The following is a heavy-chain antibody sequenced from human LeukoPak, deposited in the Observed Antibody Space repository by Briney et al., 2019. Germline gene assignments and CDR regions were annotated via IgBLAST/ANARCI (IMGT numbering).Heavy chain of an antibody. CDR1: GFTFSSYG. CDR3: AKDRYEYYDILTGPHY. J-gene: IGHJ4*02. V-gene: IGHV3-30*18. CDR2: ISYDGSNK. D-gene: IGHD3-9*01. Sequence: GRSLRLSCAASGFTFSSYGMHWVRQAPGKGLEWVAVISYDGSNKYYADSVKGRFTISRDNSKNTLYLQMNSLRAEDTAVYYCAKDRYEYYDILTGPHYWGQGTLVTVSS.